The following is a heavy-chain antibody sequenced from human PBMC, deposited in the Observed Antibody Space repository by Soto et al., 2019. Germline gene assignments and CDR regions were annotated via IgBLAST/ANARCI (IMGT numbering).Heavy chain of an antibody. CDR1: GYTFTSYA. J-gene: IGHJ1*01. CDR2: INAGNGNT. V-gene: IGHV1-3*01. D-gene: IGHD5-12*01. CDR3: ARVGLGTVRWLQPPNEYFQH. Sequence: EASVKVSCKASGYTFTSYAMHWVRQAPGQRLEWMGWINAGNGNTKYSQKFQGRVTITRDTSASTAYMELSSLRSEDTAVYYCARVGLGTVRWLQPPNEYFQHWGQGTLVTVSS.